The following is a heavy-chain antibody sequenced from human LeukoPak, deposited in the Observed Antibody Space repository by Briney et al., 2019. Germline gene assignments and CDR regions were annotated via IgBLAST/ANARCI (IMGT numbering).Heavy chain of an antibody. CDR3: AKMVRGVIGY. J-gene: IGHJ4*02. V-gene: IGHV3-23*01. CDR1: GFTFSSYA. CDR2: ISGSGGRT. D-gene: IGHD3-10*01. Sequence: PGGPLRLSCAASGFTFSSYAMSWVRQAPGKGLEWVSAISGSGGRTYYADSVKGRFTISRDNSKNTLYLQMNSLRAEDTAVYYCAKMVRGVIGYWGQGTLVTVSS.